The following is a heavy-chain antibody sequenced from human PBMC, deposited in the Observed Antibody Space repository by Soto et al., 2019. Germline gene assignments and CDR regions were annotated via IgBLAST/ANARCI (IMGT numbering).Heavy chain of an antibody. D-gene: IGHD3-9*01. J-gene: IGHJ6*01. CDR1: SDSISRSHW. CDR3: LRASFGTRYYHPV. Sequence: PSETLSLTCAVSSDSISRSHWLTWVRQSPGKGLEWLGDIYYSGSVYYNPSLRSRISISMDKSNNQFSLNLSSVTAADTAVYYCLRASFGTRYYHPVW. CDR2: IYYSGSV. V-gene: IGHV4-4*02.